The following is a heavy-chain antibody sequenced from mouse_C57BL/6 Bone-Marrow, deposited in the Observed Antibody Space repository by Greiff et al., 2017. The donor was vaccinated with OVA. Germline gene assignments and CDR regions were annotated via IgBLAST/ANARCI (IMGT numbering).Heavy chain of an antibody. CDR2: ISDGGSYT. J-gene: IGHJ3*01. V-gene: IGHV5-4*01. CDR1: GFTFSSYA. Sequence: EVQGVESGGGLVKPGGSLKLSCAASGFTFSSYAMSWVRQTPEKRLEWVATISDGGSYTYYPDNVKGRFTISRDNAKNNLYLQMSHLKSEDTAMYYCARDLYYYGSSYVAYWGQGTLVTVSA. D-gene: IGHD1-1*01. CDR3: ARDLYYYGSSYVAY.